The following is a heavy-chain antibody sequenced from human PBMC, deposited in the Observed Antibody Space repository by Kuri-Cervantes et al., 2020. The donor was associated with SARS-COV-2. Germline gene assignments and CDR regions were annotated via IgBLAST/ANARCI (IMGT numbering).Heavy chain of an antibody. J-gene: IGHJ6*04. Sequence: SETLSLTCTVSGGSISSYYWSWIRQPAGKGLEWIGRIYTSGSTNYNPSLKGRVTISVDTSKNQSSLKLSSVTAADTAVYYCARAPISITIFGVVNGSFLDVWGKGTTVTVSS. CDR3: ARAPISITIFGVVNGSFLDV. CDR2: IYTSGST. CDR1: GGSISSYY. D-gene: IGHD3-3*01. V-gene: IGHV4-4*07.